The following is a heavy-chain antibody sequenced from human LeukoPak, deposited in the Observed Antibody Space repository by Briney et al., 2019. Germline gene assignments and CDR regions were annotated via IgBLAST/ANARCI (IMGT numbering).Heavy chain of an antibody. CDR3: ATMYCSSTSCYYFDY. V-gene: IGHV1-3*01. CDR1: GYTFTSYA. Sequence: ASVKVSCKASGYTFTSYAMHWVRQAPGQRLEWMGWINAGNGNTKYSQKFQGRVTMTEDTSTDTAYMELSSLRSEDTAVYYCATMYCSSTSCYYFDYWGQGTLVTVSS. D-gene: IGHD2-2*01. J-gene: IGHJ4*02. CDR2: INAGNGNT.